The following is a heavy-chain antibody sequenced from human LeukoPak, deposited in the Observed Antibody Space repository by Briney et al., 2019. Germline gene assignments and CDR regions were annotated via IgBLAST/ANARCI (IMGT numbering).Heavy chain of an antibody. CDR2: INPNSGGT. V-gene: IGHV1-2*02. Sequence: ASVKVSCKASGYTFTGYYMHWVRQAPGQGLEWMGWINPNSGGTNYAQKFQGRVTMTRDTSISIAYMELSRLRSDDTAVYYCARDLGDVVVPAAPYNWFDPWGQGTLVTVSS. D-gene: IGHD2-2*01. CDR1: GYTFTGYY. CDR3: ARDLGDVVVPAAPYNWFDP. J-gene: IGHJ5*02.